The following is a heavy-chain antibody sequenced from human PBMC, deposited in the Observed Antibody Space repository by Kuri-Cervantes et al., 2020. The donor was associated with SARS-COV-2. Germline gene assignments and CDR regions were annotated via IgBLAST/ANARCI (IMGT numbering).Heavy chain of an antibody. CDR3: ARGWYPVGATILYYFDY. CDR1: GGSFSGYY. CDR2: INHSGST. Sequence: SETLSLTCAVYGGSFSGYYWSWIRQPPGKGLEWIGEINHSGSTNYNPSLKSRVTISVDTYKNQFSLKLSSVTAADTAVYYCARGWYPVGATILYYFDYWGQGTLVTVSS. J-gene: IGHJ4*02. V-gene: IGHV4-34*01. D-gene: IGHD1-26*01.